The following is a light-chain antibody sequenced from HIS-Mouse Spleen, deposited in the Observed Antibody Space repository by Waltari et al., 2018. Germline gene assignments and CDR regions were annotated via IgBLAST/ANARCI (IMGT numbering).Light chain of an antibody. CDR3: QSADSSGTYWV. CDR1: ALPKQY. V-gene: IGLV3-25*03. Sequence: SYELTQPPSASVSPGQTARLTCSGDALPKQYASWYQQKPGQAPVPVIYKDSERPSGIPERFSGSSSGTTVTLTISGVQAEDEADYYCQSADSSGTYWVFGGGTKLTVL. J-gene: IGLJ3*02. CDR2: KDS.